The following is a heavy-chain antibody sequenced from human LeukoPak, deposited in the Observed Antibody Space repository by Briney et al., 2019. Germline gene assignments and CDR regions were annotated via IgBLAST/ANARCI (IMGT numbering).Heavy chain of an antibody. CDR3: ARVFDS. CDR2: VFYTGKT. CDR1: GGSVSTSDYY. Sequence: SKTLSLTCTVSGGSVSTSDYYWGWIRQSPVKGLEWIGDVFYTGKTNYNPSLRGRATISIDTSKNQFSLKLTYVTAADSAVYYCARVFDSWGQGTLVTVSS. V-gene: IGHV4-39*07. J-gene: IGHJ4*02.